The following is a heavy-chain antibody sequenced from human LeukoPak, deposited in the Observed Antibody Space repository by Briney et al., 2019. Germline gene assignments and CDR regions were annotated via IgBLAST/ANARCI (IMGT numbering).Heavy chain of an antibody. J-gene: IGHJ5*02. D-gene: IGHD3-16*01. Sequence: GASVKVSCKASGYTFTSYGISWVRQAPGQGLEWMGWISAYNGNTNYAQKLQGRVTMTTDTSTSTAYMELRSLRCDDTAVYYCARGRRAGGLKGSNWFDPWGQGTLVTVSS. CDR1: GYTFTSYG. CDR2: ISAYNGNT. CDR3: ARGRRAGGLKGSNWFDP. V-gene: IGHV1-18*04.